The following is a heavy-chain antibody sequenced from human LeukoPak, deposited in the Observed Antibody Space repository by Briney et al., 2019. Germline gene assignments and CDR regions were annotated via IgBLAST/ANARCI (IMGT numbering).Heavy chain of an antibody. D-gene: IGHD5-18*01. CDR2: ISGSGGST. Sequence: GGSLRLSCAASGFTFSSYAMSWVRQAPGKGLEWVSAISGSGGSTYYADSVKGRFTISGDNSKNTLYLQMNSLRAEDTAVYYCAKDFWDSYGYNDYWGQGTLVTVSS. CDR3: AKDFWDSYGYNDY. CDR1: GFTFSSYA. J-gene: IGHJ4*02. V-gene: IGHV3-23*01.